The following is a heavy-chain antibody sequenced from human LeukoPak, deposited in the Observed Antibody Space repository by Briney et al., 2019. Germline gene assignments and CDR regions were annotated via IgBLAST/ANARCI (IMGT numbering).Heavy chain of an antibody. CDR3: ARANHHDY. CDR1: GYTFTDYY. J-gene: IGHJ4*02. CDR2: INPNSGAT. Sequence: ASVKVSCKASGYTFTDYYMHWVRQAPGQGLEWMGWINPNSGATNNAQKFQGRVTVTRDTSIRTAYMELSSLRSDDTAVYYCARANHHDYWRQGTLVTVSS. V-gene: IGHV1-2*02. D-gene: IGHD1-14*01.